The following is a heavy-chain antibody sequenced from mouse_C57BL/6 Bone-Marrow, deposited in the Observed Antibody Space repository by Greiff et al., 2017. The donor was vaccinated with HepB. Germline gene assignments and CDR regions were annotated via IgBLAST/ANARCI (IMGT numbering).Heavy chain of an antibody. CDR2: ISYDGSN. J-gene: IGHJ2*01. V-gene: IGHV3-6*01. CDR3: ARERGLRQDH. D-gene: IGHD2-4*01. CDR1: GYSITSGYY. Sequence: EVKLQESGPGLVKPSQSLSLTCSVTGYSITSGYYWNWIRQFPGNKLEWMGYISYDGSNNYNPSLKNRISITRDTSKNQFFLKLNSVTTEDTATYYCARERGLRQDHWGQGTTLTVSS.